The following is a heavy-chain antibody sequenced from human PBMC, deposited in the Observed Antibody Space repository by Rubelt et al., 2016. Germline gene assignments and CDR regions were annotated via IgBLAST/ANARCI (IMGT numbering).Heavy chain of an antibody. CDR2: ISGSGANT. CDR1: GFTFNSFA. CDR3: AKDVRCSSTSCYRGEDY. Sequence: DVQLVESGGGLVQPGGSLRLSCAASGFTFNSFAMSWVRLAPGKGLEWVSAISGSGANTYYADSVKGRFTISRDNSKNTWYLQMDSLRADDTAVDYCAKDVRCSSTSCYRGEDYWGQGTLVTVSP. J-gene: IGHJ4*02. D-gene: IGHD2-2*01. V-gene: IGHV3-23*04.